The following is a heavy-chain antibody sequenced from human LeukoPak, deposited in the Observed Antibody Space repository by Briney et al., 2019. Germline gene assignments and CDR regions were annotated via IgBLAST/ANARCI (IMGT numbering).Heavy chain of an antibody. Sequence: GESLKISCKGSGYTFTTYWIGSVRQMPGKGLEWMGIIYPGDSDPRYSPSFQGQVTISADKSISTAYLQWSSLKASDSAMYYCVRHGLGSSWFGFDYWGQGTLVTVPS. CDR1: GYTFTTYW. CDR3: VRHGLGSSWFGFDY. D-gene: IGHD6-13*01. V-gene: IGHV5-51*01. J-gene: IGHJ4*02. CDR2: IYPGDSDP.